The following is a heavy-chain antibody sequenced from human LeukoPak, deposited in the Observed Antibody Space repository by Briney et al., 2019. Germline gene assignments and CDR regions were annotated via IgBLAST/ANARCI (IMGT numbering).Heavy chain of an antibody. D-gene: IGHD5-12*01. CDR2: ISSSGTTT. J-gene: IGHJ4*02. Sequence: GGSLRLSCAASGFSFSVCEMHWVRQAPGKGLEWISDISSSGTTTYYADSVKGRFTISRDNAKNSLYLQMNSLRAEDTAVYYCTTLTVANNFDYWGQGTLVTVSS. CDR1: GFSFSVCE. V-gene: IGHV3-48*03. CDR3: TTLTVANNFDY.